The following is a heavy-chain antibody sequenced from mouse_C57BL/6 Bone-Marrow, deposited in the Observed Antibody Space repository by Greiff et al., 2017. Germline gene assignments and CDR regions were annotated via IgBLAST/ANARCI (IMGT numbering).Heavy chain of an antibody. CDR3: ASSSWAGFAY. CDR1: GFTFSSYG. J-gene: IGHJ3*01. D-gene: IGHD1-1*01. V-gene: IGHV5-6*02. CDR2: ISSGGSYT. Sequence: DVKLVESGGDLVKPGGSLKLSCAASGFTFSSYGMSWVRQTPDKRLEWVATISSGGSYTYYPHRVKGRFTISRDNAKNTLYRQMSSLKSEYTAMYYCASSSWAGFAYWGQGTLVTVSA.